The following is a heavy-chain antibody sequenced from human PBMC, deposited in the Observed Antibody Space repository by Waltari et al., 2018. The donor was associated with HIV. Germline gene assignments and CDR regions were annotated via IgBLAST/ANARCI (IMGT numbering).Heavy chain of an antibody. CDR3: ARRLAYYGSGSSQHAFDI. V-gene: IGHV4-34*01. Sequence: QVQLQQWGAGLLKPSETLSLTCAADGASFSGYYWIWFRQPPGKGLEWIGEINHSGSTNYNPSLKSRVTISVDTSKNQFSLKLSSVTAADTAVYYCARRLAYYGSGSSQHAFDIWGQGTMVTVSS. J-gene: IGHJ3*02. CDR1: GASFSGYY. CDR2: INHSGST. D-gene: IGHD3-10*01.